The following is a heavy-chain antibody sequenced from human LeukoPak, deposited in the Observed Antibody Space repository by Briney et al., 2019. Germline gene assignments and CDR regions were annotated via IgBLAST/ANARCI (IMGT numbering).Heavy chain of an antibody. Sequence: SETLSLTCTVSGGSIRSSSYYWGWIRQPPGKGLEWIGSIYYSGSTYYNASLKSRGTISVDTSKNQFSLKLNSVTAADTAVYFCARRPRGDYKAWFDPWGQGTLVTVSS. V-gene: IGHV4-39*01. J-gene: IGHJ5*02. CDR1: GGSIRSSSYY. D-gene: IGHD5-24*01. CDR2: IYYSGST. CDR3: ARRPRGDYKAWFDP.